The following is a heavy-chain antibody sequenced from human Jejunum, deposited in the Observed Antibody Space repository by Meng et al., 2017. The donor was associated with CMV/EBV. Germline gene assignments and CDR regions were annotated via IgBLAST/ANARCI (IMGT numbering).Heavy chain of an antibody. J-gene: IGHJ4*02. V-gene: IGHV3-48*04. CDR2: ISSDTI. D-gene: IGHD3-10*01. Sequence: SCTASGFTSGSHNMNWVRQAPGKGLEWISYISSDTISYADSVKGRFTISRDNAKNSLYLQMTSLRAEDTAVYYCAREISMVRGGAEWGQGTLVTVSS. CDR1: GFTSGSHN. CDR3: AREISMVRGGAE.